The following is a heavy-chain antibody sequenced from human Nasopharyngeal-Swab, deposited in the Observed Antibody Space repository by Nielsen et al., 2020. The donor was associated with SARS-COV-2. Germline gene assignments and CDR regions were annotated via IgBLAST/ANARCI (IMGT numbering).Heavy chain of an antibody. CDR3: ARNSWYVAISWFDP. CDR2: IYYTGST. J-gene: IGHJ5*02. V-gene: IGHV4-39*07. Sequence: SETLSLTCTVSGGSISTITYYWGWIRQPPGKGLEWIGTIYYTGSTYYNPSLKSRVTVLVDTSKNQFSLKLSSVTAADTAVYYCARNSWYVAISWFDPWGQGTLVTVSS. CDR1: GGSISTITYY. D-gene: IGHD6-13*01.